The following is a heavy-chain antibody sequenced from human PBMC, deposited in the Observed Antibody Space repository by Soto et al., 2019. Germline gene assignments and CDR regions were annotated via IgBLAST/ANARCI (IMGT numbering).Heavy chain of an antibody. D-gene: IGHD2-21*01. CDR2: ISYDGSNK. CDR3: AREFVQNWFDP. V-gene: IGHV3-30-3*01. J-gene: IGHJ5*02. Sequence: PGGSLRLSCAVSGFTFRSYATHWVRQAPGKGLEWVAVISYDGSNKYYADSVKGRFTISRDNSKNTLYLQMNNLRVEDTAVYYCAREFVQNWFDPWGQGTLVTVSS. CDR1: GFTFRSYA.